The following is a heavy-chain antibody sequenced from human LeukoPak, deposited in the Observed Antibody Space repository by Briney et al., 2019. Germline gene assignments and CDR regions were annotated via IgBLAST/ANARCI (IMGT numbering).Heavy chain of an antibody. J-gene: IGHJ4*02. CDR1: GFTFSDYY. CDR2: ISSSGDTI. CDR3: ARDPYGVPYFDC. V-gene: IGHV3-11*01. Sequence: GGSLRLSCAASGFTFSDYYMSWIRQAPGKGLEWISYISSSGDTIYYADSVKGRFTISRDNAKNSLYLQMNSLRAEDTTVYHCARDPYGVPYFDCWGQGTLVTVSS. D-gene: IGHD4-17*01.